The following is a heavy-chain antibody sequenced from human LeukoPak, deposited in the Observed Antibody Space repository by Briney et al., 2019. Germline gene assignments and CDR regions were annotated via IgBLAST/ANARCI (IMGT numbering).Heavy chain of an antibody. D-gene: IGHD1-26*01. V-gene: IGHV3-23*01. CDR3: AKVPRSGSYFNFDY. CDR2: ISGSGGST. CDR1: GFTFSSYA. J-gene: IGHJ4*02. Sequence: GGSLRLSCAASGFTFSSYAMSWVRQAPGKGLEWVSAISGSGGSTYDADSVKGRFTISRDNSKNTLYLQMNSLRAEDTAVYYCAKVPRSGSYFNFDYWGQGTLVTVSS.